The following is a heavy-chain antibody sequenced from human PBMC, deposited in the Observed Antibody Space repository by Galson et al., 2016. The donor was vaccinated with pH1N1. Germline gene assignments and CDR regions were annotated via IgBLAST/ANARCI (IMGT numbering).Heavy chain of an antibody. Sequence: SVKVSCKASGGTFSNYAISWMRQAPGQGLEWMGGIHPLFGTPSYAQKFRGRLTITADHSTSAAYMDLTSLTSEDTAIYYCARDRHYDTSGRFYYESEHWGQGTLVIVSS. CDR3: ARDRHYDTSGRFYYESEH. CDR2: IHPLFGTP. V-gene: IGHV1-69*13. D-gene: IGHD3-22*01. J-gene: IGHJ4*02. CDR1: GGTFSNYA.